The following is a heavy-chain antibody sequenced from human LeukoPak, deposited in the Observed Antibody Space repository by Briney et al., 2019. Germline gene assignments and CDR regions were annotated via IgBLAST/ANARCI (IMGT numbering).Heavy chain of an antibody. CDR3: ARLGSYFDY. CDR2: IYYSGSV. V-gene: IGHV4-59*08. J-gene: IGHJ4*02. Sequence: SETLSLTCTVSGGSLTSYYWSWIRQPPGKGLQWIGYIYYSGSVNYNPSLKSRVTISVDTSKNQFSLNLSSVTAADTAVYYCARLGSYFDYWGQGTQVTVGS. CDR1: GGSLTSYY.